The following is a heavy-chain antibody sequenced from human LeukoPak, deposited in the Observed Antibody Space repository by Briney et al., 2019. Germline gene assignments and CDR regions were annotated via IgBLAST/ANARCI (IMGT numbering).Heavy chain of an antibody. V-gene: IGHV3-53*01. CDR3: ARAGGGNSDDWFDP. D-gene: IGHD4-23*01. CDR2: IYSGGST. Sequence: GGSLRLSCAASGFTVSSSYMSWVRQAPGKGLEWVSLIYSGGSTYYADSVKGRFTISRDNSKNTLYLQMNSLRAEDTAVYYCARAGGGNSDDWFDPWGQGTLVTVSS. J-gene: IGHJ5*02. CDR1: GFTVSSSY.